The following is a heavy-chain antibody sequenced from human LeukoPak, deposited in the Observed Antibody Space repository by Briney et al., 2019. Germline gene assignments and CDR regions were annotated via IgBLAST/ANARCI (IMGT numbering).Heavy chain of an antibody. D-gene: IGHD3-16*01. CDR1: GFTFGTYW. J-gene: IGHJ4*02. Sequence: GGSLRLSCTAYGFTFGTYWMSWVRQAPGKGLEWVANIKQDGSEKYYVDSVKGRFTISRDNAKNSLYLQMNSLRAEDTAVYYCTRSPGGEWLDYWGQGTLVTVSS. CDR3: TRSPGGEWLDY. CDR2: IKQDGSEK. V-gene: IGHV3-7*01.